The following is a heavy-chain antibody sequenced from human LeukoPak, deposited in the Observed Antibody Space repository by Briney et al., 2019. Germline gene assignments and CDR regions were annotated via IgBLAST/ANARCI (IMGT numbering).Heavy chain of an antibody. CDR1: GYTFSDYY. J-gene: IGHJ6*03. D-gene: IGHD2-2*01. CDR3: ARAYCSTTTCPRGYYHYSVDV. CDR2: INPNSGGT. V-gene: IGHV1-2*02. Sequence: ASVKVSCKASGYTFSDYYIHWARQAPGQGLEWMGWINPNSGGTDYAQKFQGRVTMTRDTSINTAYMDLSRLTSDDTAVYYCARAYCSTTTCPRGYYHYSVDVWGKGTTVTVSS.